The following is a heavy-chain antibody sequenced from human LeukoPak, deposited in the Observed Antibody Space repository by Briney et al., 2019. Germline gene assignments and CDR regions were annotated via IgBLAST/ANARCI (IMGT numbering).Heavy chain of an antibody. CDR3: ARRAYCGGDCLDQ. V-gene: IGHV3-66*01. CDR2: IYGDDSS. Sequence: GGSLRLSCAASGFTVGNKYMSWVRQAPGKGLEWVSVIYGDDSSYYADSVKGRFTISRDNPKNTLSLEMNSLRVDDTAVYYCARRAYCGGDCLDQWGQGTLVTLPS. CDR1: GFTVGNKY. J-gene: IGHJ4*02. D-gene: IGHD2-21*01.